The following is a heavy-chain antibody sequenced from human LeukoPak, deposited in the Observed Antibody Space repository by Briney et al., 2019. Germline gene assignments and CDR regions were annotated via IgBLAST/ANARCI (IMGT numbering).Heavy chain of an antibody. CDR2: IYYSGST. CDR1: GGSISSYY. V-gene: IGHV4-59*01. D-gene: IGHD3-22*01. Sequence: PSETLSLTCTVSGGSISSYYWSWIRQPPGKGLEWIGYIYYSGSTNYNPSLKSRLTISVDTSKNQFSLKLSSVTAADTAVYYCARAQGYYGNFDYWGQGTLVTVSS. CDR3: ARAQGYYGNFDY. J-gene: IGHJ4*02.